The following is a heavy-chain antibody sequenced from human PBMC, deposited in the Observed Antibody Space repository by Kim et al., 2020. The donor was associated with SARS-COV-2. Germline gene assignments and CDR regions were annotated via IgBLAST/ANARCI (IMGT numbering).Heavy chain of an antibody. Sequence: GGSLRLSCAASGFTFSSFDMHWVRQAPGKSLEWVSSIGTIANTFYPASVKGRFTVSREDAESSVYLQMNNLRAGDTAVYYCARGRYYRASGTYQFFFDYWGQGTLVTVSS. CDR2: IGTIANT. CDR1: GFTFSSFD. CDR3: ARGRYYRASGTYQFFFDY. J-gene: IGHJ4*02. D-gene: IGHD3-10*01. V-gene: IGHV3-13*01.